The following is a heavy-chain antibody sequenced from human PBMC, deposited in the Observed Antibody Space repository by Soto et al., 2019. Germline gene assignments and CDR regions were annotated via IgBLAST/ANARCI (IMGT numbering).Heavy chain of an antibody. CDR2: ISAYNGKT. CDR3: ARDRLIAVTGLLHY. CDR1: GYPFTSYG. D-gene: IGHD6-19*01. V-gene: IGHV1-18*01. J-gene: IGHJ4*02. Sequence: QVQLVQSGAEVKKPGASVKVSCKTSGYPFTSYGINWVRQAPGQGPEWMGWISAYNGKTSYTQKFQGRVTMTTDTSTGTDYMELRSLRSDDTAVYYCARDRLIAVTGLLHYWGQGTLVTVSS.